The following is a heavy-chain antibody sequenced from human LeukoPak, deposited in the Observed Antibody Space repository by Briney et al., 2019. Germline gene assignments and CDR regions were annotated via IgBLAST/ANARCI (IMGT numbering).Heavy chain of an antibody. D-gene: IGHD3-16*01. CDR2: INPNSGGT. V-gene: IGHV1-2*02. CDR1: GYTFTGYY. Sequence: ASVKVSCKASGYTFTGYYMHWVRQAPGQGLGWMGWINPNSGGTNYAQKLQGRVTMTTDTSTSTAYMELRSLRSDDTAVYYCARAQGGNHADFDYWGQGTLVTVSS. CDR3: ARAQGGNHADFDY. J-gene: IGHJ4*02.